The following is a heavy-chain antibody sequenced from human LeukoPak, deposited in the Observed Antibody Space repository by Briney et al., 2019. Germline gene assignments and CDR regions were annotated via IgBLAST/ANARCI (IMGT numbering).Heavy chain of an antibody. D-gene: IGHD5-24*01. J-gene: IGHJ4*02. CDR3: ARGRDGYRAAHFDY. Sequence: SETLSLTCTVSGGSISSGDYYWSWIRQHPGKGLEWIGYIYYSGSTYYNLSLKSRVTISVDTSKNQFSLKLSSVTAADTAVYYCARGRDGYRAAHFDYWGQGTLVTVSS. V-gene: IGHV4-31*03. CDR1: GGSISSGDYY. CDR2: IYYSGST.